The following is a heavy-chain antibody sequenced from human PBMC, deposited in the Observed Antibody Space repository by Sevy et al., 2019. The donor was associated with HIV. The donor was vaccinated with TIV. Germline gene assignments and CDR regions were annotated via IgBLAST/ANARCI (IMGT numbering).Heavy chain of an antibody. CDR3: ARRLEEWLGAFDI. CDR1: GGSISSSSYY. D-gene: IGHD6-19*01. Sequence: SETLSLTCSVSGGSISSSSYYWGWIRQPPGKGLEWIGSIYYSGDTYYNPSLKSRVTISVDTPKNQFSLKVRSVTAADTAVYYCARRLEEWLGAFDIWGQGTMVTVSS. V-gene: IGHV4-39*01. CDR2: IYYSGDT. J-gene: IGHJ3*02.